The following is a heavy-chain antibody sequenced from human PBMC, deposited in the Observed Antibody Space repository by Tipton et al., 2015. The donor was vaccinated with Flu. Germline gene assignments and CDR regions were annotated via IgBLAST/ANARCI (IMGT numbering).Heavy chain of an antibody. CDR2: ISSSSSYI. V-gene: IGHV3-21*01. CDR3: ARVGPRPYYDFWSGTHQLRNDAFDI. Sequence: SLRLSCAASGFTFSSYSMNWVRQAPGKGLEWVSSISSSSSYIYYADSVKGRFTISRDNAKNSLYLQMNSLRAEDTAVYYCARVGPRPYYDFWSGTHQLRNDAFDIWGQGTMVTVSS. D-gene: IGHD3-3*01. CDR1: GFTFSSYS. J-gene: IGHJ3*02.